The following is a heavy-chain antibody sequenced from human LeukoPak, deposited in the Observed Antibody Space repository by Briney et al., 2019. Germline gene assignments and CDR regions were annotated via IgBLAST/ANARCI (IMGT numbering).Heavy chain of an antibody. CDR3: TQAVYYYYYIDV. CDR1: GFTLGNYD. Sequence: GGSLRLSCAASGFTLGNYDRHGVRQAPGKGLEWVAFIRSGGSGYYADSVKGRFTISRDNSKNTLYLQMNSLRPADTPLYYCTQAVYYYYYIDVWGNGTTVTVSS. J-gene: IGHJ6*03. V-gene: IGHV3-30*02. CDR2: IRSGGSG.